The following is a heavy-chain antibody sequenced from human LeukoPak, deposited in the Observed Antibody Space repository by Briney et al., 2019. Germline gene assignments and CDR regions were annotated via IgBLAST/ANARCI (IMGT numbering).Heavy chain of an antibody. J-gene: IGHJ3*02. CDR2: ISGRGDSTSTT. CDR1: GFTFSSYA. Sequence: GGSLRLSCAASGFTFSSYAMSWARQAPGKGLEWVSAISGRGDSTSTTYYADSLRGRFTISRDNSKSTLYLQMNGLRAEDTAIFYCAKSLFTSATGTGRAFHIWGQGTRVTVSS. D-gene: IGHD1-1*01. V-gene: IGHV3-23*01. CDR3: AKSLFTSATGTGRAFHI.